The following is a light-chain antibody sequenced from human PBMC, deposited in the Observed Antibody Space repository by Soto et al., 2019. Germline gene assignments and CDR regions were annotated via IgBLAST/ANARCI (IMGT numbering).Light chain of an antibody. CDR1: SSDVGSYNL. J-gene: IGLJ2*01. CDR3: CSYAGSSTYVV. V-gene: IGLV2-23*01. Sequence: QSALTQPASVSGSPGQSITISCTGTSSDVGSYNLVSWYQQHPGKAPKLMIYEGSKRPSGGSNRFSGSKSGNTASVTISGLQAEDEADYYCCSYAGSSTYVVFGGGTKVTVL. CDR2: EGS.